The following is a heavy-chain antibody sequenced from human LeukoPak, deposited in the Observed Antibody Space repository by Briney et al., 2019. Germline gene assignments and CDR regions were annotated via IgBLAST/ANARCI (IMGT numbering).Heavy chain of an antibody. J-gene: IGHJ4*02. Sequence: GKSLRLSCAASGFTFNKYAIHWVCQAPGKGLEWVSVISYDGNSTYYADSVRGRFTISRDNSKNSLYLQVNSLRPEDTAVYYCARGKTATTSLNYWGQGTLVTVSS. CDR2: ISYDGNST. CDR3: ARGKTATTSLNY. CDR1: GFTFNKYA. V-gene: IGHV3-30-3*01. D-gene: IGHD1-14*01.